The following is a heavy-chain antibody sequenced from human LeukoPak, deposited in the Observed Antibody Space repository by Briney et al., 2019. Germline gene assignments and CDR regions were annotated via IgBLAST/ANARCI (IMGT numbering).Heavy chain of an antibody. J-gene: IGHJ4*02. D-gene: IGHD6-13*01. CDR3: ARDSSSSWYIGFFDY. CDR1: GDTFSSYA. V-gene: IGHV1-69*13. CDR2: IIPIFGTA. Sequence: SVTVSCKASGDTFSSYAISWVRQAPGQGLEWMGGIIPIFGTANYAQKFQGRVTITADESTSTAYMELSSLRSEDTAVYYCARDSSSSWYIGFFDYWGQGTLVTVSS.